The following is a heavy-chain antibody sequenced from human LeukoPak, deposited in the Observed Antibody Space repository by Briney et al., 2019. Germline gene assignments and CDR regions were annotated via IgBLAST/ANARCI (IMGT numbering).Heavy chain of an antibody. Sequence: SETLSLTCAVYGGSFSGYYWSWIRQPPGKGVEWIVEINQSGSTNYHPFIKSRVTISVDTSKNQFSLKLSSVTAAATAVYYCARVSKQWLVRVYYFDYWGQGTLVTVSS. V-gene: IGHV4-34*01. CDR3: ARVSKQWLVRVYYFDY. J-gene: IGHJ4*02. CDR1: GGSFSGYY. D-gene: IGHD6-19*01. CDR2: INQSGST.